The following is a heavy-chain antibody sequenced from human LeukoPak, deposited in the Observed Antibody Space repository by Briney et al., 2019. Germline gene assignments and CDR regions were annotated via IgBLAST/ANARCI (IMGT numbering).Heavy chain of an antibody. Sequence: SETLSLTCTVSGGSISSYYWSWIRQPPGKGLEWIGYIYYSGSTNYNPSLKSRVTISVDTSKNQFSLKLSSVTAADTAVYYCAREDCSSAATAERPFYFWGQGTLVTVSS. CDR1: GGSISSYY. D-gene: IGHD6-25*01. J-gene: IGHJ4*02. CDR2: IYYSGST. V-gene: IGHV4-59*01. CDR3: AREDCSSAATAERPFYF.